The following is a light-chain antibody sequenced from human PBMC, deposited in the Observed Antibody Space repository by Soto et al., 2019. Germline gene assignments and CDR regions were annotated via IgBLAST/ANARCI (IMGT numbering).Light chain of an antibody. CDR3: QQYSHLIT. CDR1: QDISNY. J-gene: IGKJ5*01. Sequence: DIQMTHSPSSLAASVGDRVTITGQASQDISNYLNWYQQKLGKAPKLLIYDASNLETGVPSRFSGSGSGTDFTFTISSLQPEDIATYYCQQYSHLITFGQGTRLEIK. V-gene: IGKV1-33*01. CDR2: DAS.